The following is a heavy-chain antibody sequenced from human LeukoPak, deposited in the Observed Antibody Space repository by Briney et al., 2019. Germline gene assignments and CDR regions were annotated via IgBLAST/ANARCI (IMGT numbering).Heavy chain of an antibody. Sequence: VRSLRLSCAASGFTFSSYAMHWVRQAPGKGLEWVAVISYDGSNKYYADSVKGRFTISRDNSKNTLYLQMNSLRAEDTAVYYCARDIRRGVRGVISDYWGQGTLVTVSS. J-gene: IGHJ4*02. V-gene: IGHV3-30-3*01. CDR2: ISYDGSNK. CDR1: GFTFSSYA. D-gene: IGHD3-10*01. CDR3: ARDIRRGVRGVISDY.